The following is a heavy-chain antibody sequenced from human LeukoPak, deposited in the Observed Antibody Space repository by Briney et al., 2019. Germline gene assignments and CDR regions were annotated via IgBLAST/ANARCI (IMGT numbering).Heavy chain of an antibody. D-gene: IGHD3-10*01. Sequence: GGSLRLSCAASGFTFDDYTMHWVRQAPGKGLEWVSLISWDGGSTYYADSVKGRFTISRDNSKNSLYLQMNSLRTEDTALYYCAKPYGSGSYYNDYYYYGMDVWGHGTTVTVSS. CDR3: AKPYGSGSYYNDYYYYGMDV. J-gene: IGHJ6*02. CDR1: GFTFDDYT. V-gene: IGHV3-43*01. CDR2: ISWDGGST.